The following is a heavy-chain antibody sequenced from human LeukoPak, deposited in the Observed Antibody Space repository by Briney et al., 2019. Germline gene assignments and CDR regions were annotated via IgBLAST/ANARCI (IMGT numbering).Heavy chain of an antibody. CDR1: GFTFSTYS. J-gene: IGHJ4*02. CDR2: IYISGART. CDR3: AKDVVPDSGWDLDH. D-gene: IGHD6-19*01. V-gene: IGHV3-23*01. Sequence: AGSLTLTCAASGFTFSTYSFNGVRQAPWRGLDWVSSIYISGARTFFVDSVKGRFTVSRDNSKNTLYLEMNSLRAEDTAIYFCAKDVVPDSGWDLDHWGQGTLVTVSS.